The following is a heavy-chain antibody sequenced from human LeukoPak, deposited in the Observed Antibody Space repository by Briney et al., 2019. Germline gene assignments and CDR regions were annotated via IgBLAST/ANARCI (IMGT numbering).Heavy chain of an antibody. CDR2: ISGSGGST. Sequence: GGSLRLSCAASGFTFSSYWMSWVRQAPGKGLEWVSAISGSGGSTYYADSVKGRFTISRDNSKNTLYLQMNSLRAEDTAVYYCAKGTSTVTPYYYYGMDVWGQGTTVTVSS. V-gene: IGHV3-23*01. J-gene: IGHJ6*02. CDR1: GFTFSSYW. D-gene: IGHD4-17*01. CDR3: AKGTSTVTPYYYYGMDV.